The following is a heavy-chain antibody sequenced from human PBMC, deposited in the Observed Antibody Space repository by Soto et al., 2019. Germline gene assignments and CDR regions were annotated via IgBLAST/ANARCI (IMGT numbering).Heavy chain of an antibody. CDR2: IYDSGSA. D-gene: IGHD3-9*01. Sequence: QVQLQESGSGQVKPTQTLSLTCGVSGGSISSGGYSWSWIRQPPGKGLEWIGYIYDSGSAYYNPSLKSRATISADTAKNQFSLRLTSVTAADTAVYYCARRYYDILIRGGGHFDPWGQGTLVTVSS. J-gene: IGHJ5*02. V-gene: IGHV4-30-2*01. CDR3: ARRYYDILIRGGGHFDP. CDR1: GGSISSGGYS.